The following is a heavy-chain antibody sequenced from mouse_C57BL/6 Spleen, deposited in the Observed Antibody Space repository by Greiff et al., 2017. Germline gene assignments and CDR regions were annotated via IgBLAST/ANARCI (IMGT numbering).Heavy chain of an antibody. J-gene: IGHJ4*01. V-gene: IGHV1-76*01. CDR3: ASHYYGSSYYYAMDY. Sequence: QVQLQQSGAELVRPGASVKLSCKASGYTFTDYYINWVKQRPGQGLEWIARIYPGSGNTYYNEKFKGKATLTAEKSSSTAYMQLSSLTSEDSAVYFCASHYYGSSYYYAMDYWGQGTSVTVSS. CDR1: GYTFTDYY. CDR2: IYPGSGNT. D-gene: IGHD1-1*01.